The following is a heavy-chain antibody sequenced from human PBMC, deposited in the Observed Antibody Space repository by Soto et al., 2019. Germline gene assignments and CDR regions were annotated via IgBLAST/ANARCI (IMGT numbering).Heavy chain of an antibody. V-gene: IGHV4-59*01. J-gene: IGHJ6*02. CDR2: IYYSGST. Sequence: SETLSLPCTVSGGSISSYYWGWIRQPPGEGLEWIGYIYYSGSTNYNPSLKSRVTISVDTSKNQFSLKLSSVTAADTAVYYCASSNIAAAGFYYYGMDVWGRGTTVTVSS. CDR3: ASSNIAAAGFYYYGMDV. CDR1: GGSISSYY. D-gene: IGHD6-13*01.